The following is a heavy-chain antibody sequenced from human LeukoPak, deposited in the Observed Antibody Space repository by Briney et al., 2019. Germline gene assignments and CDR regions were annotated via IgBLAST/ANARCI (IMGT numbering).Heavy chain of an antibody. V-gene: IGHV3-9*03. CDR3: AKDSGIAAAGLDY. D-gene: IGHD6-13*01. CDR1: GSTFDDYA. Sequence: GGSLRLSCAASGSTFDDYAMHWVRQAPGKGLEWVSGISWNNGSIGYADSVKGRFTISRDNAKNSLYLQMNSLRVEDMALYYCAKDSGIAAAGLDYWGQGTLVTVSS. CDR2: ISWNNGSI. J-gene: IGHJ4*02.